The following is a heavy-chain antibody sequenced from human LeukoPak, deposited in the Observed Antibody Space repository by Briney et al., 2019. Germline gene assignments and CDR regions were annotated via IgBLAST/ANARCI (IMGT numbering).Heavy chain of an antibody. CDR1: GDSISLSFYY. J-gene: IGHJ5*02. D-gene: IGHD3-10*01. V-gene: IGHV4-39*01. Sequence: PSETLSLTCSVSGDSISLSFYYWGWIRQPPGMALEWIGSVYYSGTTSYNPSLKSRVTISVDTSKNQFSLKLSSVTAADTAVYYCARQPKSCAPGIFITGKACWFDPWGQGTLVTVSP. CDR3: ARQPKSCAPGIFITGKACWFDP. CDR2: VYYSGTT.